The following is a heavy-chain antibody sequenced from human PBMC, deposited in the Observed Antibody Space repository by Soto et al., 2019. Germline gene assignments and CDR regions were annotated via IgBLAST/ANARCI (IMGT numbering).Heavy chain of an antibody. D-gene: IGHD3-9*01. Sequence: EVQLVESGGGLVQPGRSLRLSCAASGFTVSSNYMSWVRQAPGKGLEWVSVIYSGGGTKYADSVKGRFTISRDNSKNTLYLQMDSLSVEDTAVYYCARECQYDILTGYRHHFDCWGQGTLVTVSS. CDR1: GFTVSSNY. CDR3: ARECQYDILTGYRHHFDC. V-gene: IGHV3-66*01. CDR2: IYSGGGT. J-gene: IGHJ4*02.